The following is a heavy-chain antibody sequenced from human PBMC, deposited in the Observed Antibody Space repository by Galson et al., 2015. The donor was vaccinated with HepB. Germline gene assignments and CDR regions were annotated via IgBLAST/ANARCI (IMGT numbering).Heavy chain of an antibody. J-gene: IGHJ5*02. V-gene: IGHV5-51*03. CDR2: IYPGDSDT. CDR1: GYSFTSYW. CDR3: ARVSSRYSSSWYWFDP. Sequence: QSGAEVKKPGESLKISCKGSGYSFTSYWIGWVRQMPGKGLEWMGIIYPGDSDTRYSPSFQGQVTISADKSISTAYLQWSSLKASDTAMYYCARVSSRYSSSWYWFDPWGQGTLVTVSS. D-gene: IGHD6-13*01.